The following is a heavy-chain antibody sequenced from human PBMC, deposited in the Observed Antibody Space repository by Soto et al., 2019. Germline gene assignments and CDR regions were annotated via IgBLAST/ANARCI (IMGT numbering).Heavy chain of an antibody. J-gene: IGHJ4*02. Sequence: QVQLVESGGGVVQPGRSLRLSCAASGFTFSSYGMHWVRQAPGKGLEWVAVISYDGSNKYYADSVKGRFTISRDNSKNTLYLQMNSLRAEDTAVYYCATSWQWLGLVDYWGQGTLVTVSS. CDR3: ATSWQWLGLVDY. D-gene: IGHD6-19*01. CDR2: ISYDGSNK. V-gene: IGHV3-30*03. CDR1: GFTFSSYG.